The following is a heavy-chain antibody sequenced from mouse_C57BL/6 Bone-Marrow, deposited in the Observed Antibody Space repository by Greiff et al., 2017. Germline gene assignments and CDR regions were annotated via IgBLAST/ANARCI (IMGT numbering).Heavy chain of an antibody. J-gene: IGHJ3*01. CDR3: ARGFAY. CDR1: GYTFTDYY. CDR2: IYPGSGNT. V-gene: IGHV1-76*01. Sequence: QVQLQQSGAELVRPGASVKLSCKASGYTFTDYYINWVKQRPGQGLEWIARIYPGSGNTYYNEKFKGKATLTAEKSSSPAYMQLSSLTSEDSAVYFCARGFAYWGQGTLVTVSA.